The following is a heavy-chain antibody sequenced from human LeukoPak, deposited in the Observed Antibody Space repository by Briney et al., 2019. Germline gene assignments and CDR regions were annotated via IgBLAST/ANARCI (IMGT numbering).Heavy chain of an antibody. CDR2: MSPNSGKT. J-gene: IGHJ6*03. CDR1: GYTFTSHD. D-gene: IGHD6-13*01. Sequence: ASVKVSCKASGYTFTSHDINWVRQATGQGLEWMGWMSPNSGKTGYAQKFQGRVIMTRDTSIDTAYMELSSLRSEDTAVYYCATMPLAAARKPNYYYYYMDVWGKGTTVTVSS. CDR3: ATMPLAAARKPNYYYYYMDV. V-gene: IGHV1-8*01.